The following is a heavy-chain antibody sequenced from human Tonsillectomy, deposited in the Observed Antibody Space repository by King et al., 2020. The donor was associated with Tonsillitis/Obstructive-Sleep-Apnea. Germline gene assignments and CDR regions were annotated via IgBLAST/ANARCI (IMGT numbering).Heavy chain of an antibody. V-gene: IGHV3-30*04. D-gene: IGHD3-3*01. CDR1: RFTFSNYV. Sequence: VQLVESGGGVVQPERSLRLSCAASRFTFSNYVMHWVRQAPGKGLEWVAVISYDGSNKYYADSVKGRFTISRDNSKNTLYLQMNSLRAEDTAVYYWARGDDFWSGDSRYYMDVWGKGTTVTVSS. CDR3: ARGDDFWSGDSRYYMDV. J-gene: IGHJ6*03. CDR2: ISYDGSNK.